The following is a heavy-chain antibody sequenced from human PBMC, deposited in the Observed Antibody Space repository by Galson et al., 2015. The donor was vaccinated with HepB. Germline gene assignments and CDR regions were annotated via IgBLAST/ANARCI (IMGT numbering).Heavy chain of an antibody. CDR2: FDPEDGET. D-gene: IGHD6-19*01. CDR1: GYTLTELS. CDR3: ATLLAVAGTIAFDI. Sequence: SVKVSCKVSGYTLTELSMHWVRQAPGKGLEWMGGFDPEDGETIYAQKFQGRVTMTEDTSTDTAYMELSSLRSEDTAVYYCATLLAVAGTIAFDIWGQGTIVTVSS. J-gene: IGHJ3*02. V-gene: IGHV1-24*01.